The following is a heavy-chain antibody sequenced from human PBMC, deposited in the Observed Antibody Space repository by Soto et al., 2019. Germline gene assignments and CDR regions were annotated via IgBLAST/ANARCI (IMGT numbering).Heavy chain of an antibody. CDR1: GFTFSSYS. CDR3: ARDLVVPAAMGGNYYGMDV. V-gene: IGHV3-48*01. CDR2: ISSSSSTI. J-gene: IGHJ6*02. Sequence: DVQLVESGGGLVQPGGSLRLSCAASGFTFSSYSVNWVRQAPGKGLEWVSYISSSSSTIYYADSVKGRFTISRDNAKNSLYLQMNSLRAEDTAVYYCARDLVVPAAMGGNYYGMDVWGQGTTVTVSS. D-gene: IGHD2-2*01.